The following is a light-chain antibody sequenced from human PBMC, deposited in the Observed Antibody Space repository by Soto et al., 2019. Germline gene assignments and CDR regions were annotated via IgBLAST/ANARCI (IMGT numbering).Light chain of an antibody. CDR3: MQSTQLPHS. J-gene: IGKJ5*01. V-gene: IGKV2D-29*02. CDR1: QSLLHITGETF. CDR2: EVS. Sequence: DVVMTQTPLSLSVAPGQPASISCKSSQSLLHITGETFLFWYLQKPGQSTQLLIYEVSTRVSGVPDRFSGSGAGTDFTLEISLVETDDVGIYYCMQSTQLPHSFGQGTRLGIE.